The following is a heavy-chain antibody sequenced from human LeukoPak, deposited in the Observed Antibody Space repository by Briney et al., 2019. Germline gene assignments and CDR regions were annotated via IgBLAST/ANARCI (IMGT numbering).Heavy chain of an antibody. CDR1: GGTFSSYA. J-gene: IGHJ3*02. CDR3: ARDRGYCSGGSCHDAFDI. Sequence: ASVKVSCKASGGTFSSYAISWVRQAPGQGLEWMGRIIPILGIANYAQKFQGRVTITADKSTSTAYMELSSLRSEDTAVYYCARDRGYCSGGSCHDAFDIWGQGTMVTVSS. V-gene: IGHV1-69*04. D-gene: IGHD2-15*01. CDR2: IIPILGIA.